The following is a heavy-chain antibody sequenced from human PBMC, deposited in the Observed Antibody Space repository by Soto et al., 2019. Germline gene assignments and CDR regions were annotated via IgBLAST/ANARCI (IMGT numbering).Heavy chain of an antibody. CDR3: AGGLGGYNDY. D-gene: IGHD1-1*01. Sequence: RQAPGRGLEWVSYISSSSFTIHYADSVKGRFTISRDNFKNTLYLQMNSLRAEDTAVYYCAGGLGGYNDYWGQGTLVTVSS. CDR2: ISSSSFTI. V-gene: IGHV3-48*01. J-gene: IGHJ4*02.